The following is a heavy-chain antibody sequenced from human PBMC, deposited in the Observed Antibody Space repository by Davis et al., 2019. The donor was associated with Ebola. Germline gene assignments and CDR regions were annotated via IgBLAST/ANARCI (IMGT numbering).Heavy chain of an antibody. D-gene: IGHD3-3*01. CDR2: FWSDGSNR. CDR1: GFTLSHYG. Sequence: GESLKISCVASGFTLSHYGMHWVRQAPGKGLEWVADFWSDGSNRYYADSVKGRFTISRDISKNTLYLQMNSLRAEDTAVYYCAKSPLLLEWLLMGLNFDYWGQGTLVTVSS. J-gene: IGHJ4*02. CDR3: AKSPLLLEWLLMGLNFDY. V-gene: IGHV3-33*06.